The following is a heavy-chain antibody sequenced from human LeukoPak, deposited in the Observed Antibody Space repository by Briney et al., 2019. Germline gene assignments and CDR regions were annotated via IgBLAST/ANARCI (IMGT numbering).Heavy chain of an antibody. CDR3: AREWGPYCSGGSCYAH. D-gene: IGHD2-15*01. Sequence: EASVKVSCKACGYTFTGYYMHWVRQAPGQGLEWMGRINPNSGGTNYAQKFQGRVTMTRDTSISTAYMELSRLRSDDTAVYYCAREWGPYCSGGSCYAHWGQGTLVTVSS. CDR1: GYTFTGYY. CDR2: INPNSGGT. V-gene: IGHV1-2*06. J-gene: IGHJ4*02.